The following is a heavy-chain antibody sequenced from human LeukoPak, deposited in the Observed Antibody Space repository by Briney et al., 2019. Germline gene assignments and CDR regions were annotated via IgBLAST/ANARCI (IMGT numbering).Heavy chain of an antibody. V-gene: IGHV4-34*01. CDR1: GGSFSGYY. CDR2: INHSGST. Sequence: SETLSLTCAVYGGSFSGYYWSWIRQPPGKGLEWIGEINHSGSTNYNPSLKSRVTISVDTSKNQFSLKLSSVTAADTAVYHCARGLRITIFGVVRKNWFDPWGQGTLVTVSS. J-gene: IGHJ5*02. CDR3: ARGLRITIFGVVRKNWFDP. D-gene: IGHD3-3*01.